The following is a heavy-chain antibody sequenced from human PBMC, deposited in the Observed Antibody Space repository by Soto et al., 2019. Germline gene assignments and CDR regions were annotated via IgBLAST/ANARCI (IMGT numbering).Heavy chain of an antibody. J-gene: IGHJ4*02. Sequence: EVQLLESGGGLVQPGGSLRLSCAASGFTFSGYAMSWVRQAPGKGLEWVSGTSAIGGSTYYADSVKGRFTISRDNSKNPLYLQMNSLRADDTAVYYCAKAVVAAAGRGGYFDYWGQGTLVTVSS. D-gene: IGHD6-13*01. CDR2: TSAIGGST. V-gene: IGHV3-23*01. CDR1: GFTFSGYA. CDR3: AKAVVAAAGRGGYFDY.